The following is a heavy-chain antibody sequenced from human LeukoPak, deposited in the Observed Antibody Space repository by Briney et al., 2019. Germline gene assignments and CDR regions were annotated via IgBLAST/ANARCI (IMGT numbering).Heavy chain of an antibody. CDR2: ISGSGGST. CDR3: AKVMTRTMVRGVPPSDY. Sequence: GGSLRLSCAASGFTFSSYAMSWVRQAPGKGLEWVSAISGSGGSTYYADSVKGRFTISRDDSKNTLYLQMNSLRAEDTAVYYCAKVMTRTMVRGVPPSDYWGQGTLVTVSS. D-gene: IGHD3-10*01. V-gene: IGHV3-23*01. CDR1: GFTFSSYA. J-gene: IGHJ4*02.